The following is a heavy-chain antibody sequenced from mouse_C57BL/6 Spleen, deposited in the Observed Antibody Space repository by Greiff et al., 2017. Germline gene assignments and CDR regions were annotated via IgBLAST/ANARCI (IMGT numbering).Heavy chain of an antibody. Sequence: EVQLQESGPELVKPGDSVKISCKASGYSFTGYFMNWVMPSHGKSLEWIGRINPYNGDTFYNQKFKGKATLTVDKSSSTAHMELRSLTSEDSAVYYCSRDYGSEWYFDVWGTGTTVTVSS. CDR1: GYSFTGYF. V-gene: IGHV1-20*01. CDR2: INPYNGDT. J-gene: IGHJ1*03. D-gene: IGHD1-1*01. CDR3: SRDYGSEWYFDV.